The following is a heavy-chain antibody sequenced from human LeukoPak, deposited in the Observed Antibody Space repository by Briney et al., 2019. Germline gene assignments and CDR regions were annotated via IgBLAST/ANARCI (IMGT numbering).Heavy chain of an antibody. CDR2: INPNSGGT. CDR1: GYTFTGYY. V-gene: IGHV1-2*02. CDR3: ARDRRVDYYDSSGYSFGY. Sequence: ASVKVSCKASGYTFTGYYMHWVRQAPGQGLEWMGWINPNSGGTNYAQKFQGRVTITADESTSTAYMELSSLRSEDTAVYYCARDRRVDYYDSSGYSFGYWGQGTLVTVSS. J-gene: IGHJ4*02. D-gene: IGHD3-22*01.